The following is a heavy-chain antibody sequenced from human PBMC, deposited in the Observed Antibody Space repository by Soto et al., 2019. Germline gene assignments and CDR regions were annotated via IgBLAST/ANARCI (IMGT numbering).Heavy chain of an antibody. CDR3: ARVYLIIAAAPLVT. V-gene: IGHV1-2*02. CDR2: INPTSGVT. Sequence: VSCKASGYTLTDYYIHWVRQAPGQGLEWMGWINPTSGVTKYSQKFQGRVTMTRGTSISTAYMELSRLTSDDTAVYYCARVYLIIAAAPLVTWGPGTVDTASS. J-gene: IGHJ3*01. D-gene: IGHD6-13*01. CDR1: GYTLTDYY.